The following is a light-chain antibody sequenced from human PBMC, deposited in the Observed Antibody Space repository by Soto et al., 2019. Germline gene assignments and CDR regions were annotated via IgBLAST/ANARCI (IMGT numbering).Light chain of an antibody. V-gene: IGKV3-15*01. Sequence: EIVMTQSPASLSVSPGERATLSCRASQSVTSTLAWYLQKPGQAPRLLIYGTSTRATGIPARFSGSGSGTEVTLTISSLQSEDSAVYYCQQYNNWPLTFGGGTKVEI. CDR1: QSVTST. J-gene: IGKJ4*01. CDR3: QQYNNWPLT. CDR2: GTS.